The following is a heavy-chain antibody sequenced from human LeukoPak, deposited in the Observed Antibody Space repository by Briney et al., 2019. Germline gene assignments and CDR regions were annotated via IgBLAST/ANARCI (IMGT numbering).Heavy chain of an antibody. V-gene: IGHV3-30*04. CDR3: ARDYDSSGYSLGFFDY. CDR2: ISYDGRNK. J-gene: IGHJ4*02. Sequence: GGSLRLSCAASGFTFSSYGLHWVRQAPGKGLEWVAVISYDGRNKYYADSVRGRFTISRDNAKNSLYLQMNSLRAEDTAVYYCARDYDSSGYSLGFFDYWGQGTLVTGSS. CDR1: GFTFSSYG. D-gene: IGHD3-22*01.